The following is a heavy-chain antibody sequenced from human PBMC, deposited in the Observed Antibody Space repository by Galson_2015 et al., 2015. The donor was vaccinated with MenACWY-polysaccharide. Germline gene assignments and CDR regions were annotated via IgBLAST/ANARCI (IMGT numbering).Heavy chain of an antibody. J-gene: IGHJ6*02. CDR3: LVVPGGNYRAMDV. V-gene: IGHV3-23*01. D-gene: IGHD2-2*01. Sequence: SLRLSCAASGFTFSSYAMSWVRQAPGKGLEWVAAISGSGGTTYYADSVKSRFTISRDNSKNMVYLQMNSLRAEDTAVYYSLVVPGGNYRAMDVWGQGTTVTVSS. CDR2: ISGSGGTT. CDR1: GFTFSSYA.